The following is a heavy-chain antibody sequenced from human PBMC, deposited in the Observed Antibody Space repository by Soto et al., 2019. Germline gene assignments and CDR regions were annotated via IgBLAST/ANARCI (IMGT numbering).Heavy chain of an antibody. Sequence: QLQLQESGPGLVKPSETLSLTCSVSGGPISSSSYFWGWIRQPPGKGLEWIGSIYYSGSPYYNPSLKSRVTVSVDTSKNQFSLKLSSVTAAATAVYYCASHPSDFWFDPWGQGTLVTVSS. V-gene: IGHV4-39*01. CDR2: IYYSGSP. CDR1: GGPISSSSYF. D-gene: IGHD2-21*02. CDR3: ASHPSDFWFDP. J-gene: IGHJ5*02.